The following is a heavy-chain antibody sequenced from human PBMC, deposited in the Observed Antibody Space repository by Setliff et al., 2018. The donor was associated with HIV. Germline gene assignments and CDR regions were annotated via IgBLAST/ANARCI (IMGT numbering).Heavy chain of an antibody. D-gene: IGHD3-3*01. J-gene: IGHJ5*02. CDR1: GDSINTPHC. CDR3: VRNYEWALGT. CDR2: VCQRGGI. Sequence: SETLSLTCAVSGDSINTPHCWRWVRQSLEKGLEWIGEVCQRGGINYNPFLWSRASISMDKPRNYFSLEMASMTAADTAVYFCVRNYEWALGTWGQGPLVTVSS. V-gene: IGHV4-4*02.